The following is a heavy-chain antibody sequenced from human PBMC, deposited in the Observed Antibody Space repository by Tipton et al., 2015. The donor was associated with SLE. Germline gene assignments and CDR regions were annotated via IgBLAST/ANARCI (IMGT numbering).Heavy chain of an antibody. V-gene: IGHV5-10-1*01. CDR1: GYSFTNYW. J-gene: IGHJ3*02. CDR3: ARPARYDYDSSGSSYAFDI. CDR2: IDPSDSYT. D-gene: IGHD3-22*01. Sequence: QLVQSGAEVKKTGESLRISCKGSGYSFTNYWITWVRQMPGKGLEWMGRIDPSDSYTNYSPSFQGHVTISADKSISTAYLQWSSLKASDTAMYYCARPARYDYDSSGSSYAFDIWGQGTMVTVSS.